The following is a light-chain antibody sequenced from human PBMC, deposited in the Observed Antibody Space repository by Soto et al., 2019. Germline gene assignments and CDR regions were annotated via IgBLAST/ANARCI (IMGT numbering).Light chain of an antibody. CDR3: QVWDSSSDHHV. CDR2: YDS. V-gene: IGLV3-21*04. CDR1: NIGSKS. Sequence: SSVLTQPPSVSVAPGKTARITCGGNNIGSKSVHWYQQKPGQAPVLVIYYDSDRPSGIPERFSGSNSGNTATLTISRVEAGDEADYYCQVWDSSSDHHVFGTGTKLTVL. J-gene: IGLJ1*01.